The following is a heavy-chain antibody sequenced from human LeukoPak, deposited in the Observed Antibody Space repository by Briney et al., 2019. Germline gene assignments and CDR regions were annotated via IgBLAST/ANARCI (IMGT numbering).Heavy chain of an antibody. CDR2: IYYSGST. J-gene: IGHJ4*02. CDR1: GDSISSSSYY. Sequence: SETLSLTCTVSGDSISSSSYYWGWIRQPPGKGLEWIGSIYYSGSTYYNPSLKSRVTISVDTSKNQFSLKLSSVTAADTAVYYCARQGGPYGDLDYWGQGTLVTVSS. D-gene: IGHD4-17*01. CDR3: ARQGGPYGDLDY. V-gene: IGHV4-39*01.